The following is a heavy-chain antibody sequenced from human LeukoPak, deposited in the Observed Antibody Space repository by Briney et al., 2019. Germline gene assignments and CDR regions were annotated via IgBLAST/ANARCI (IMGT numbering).Heavy chain of an antibody. CDR3: ARGIYDYVWGSYRDSLYFDY. CDR1: GGSISSYY. Sequence: SETLSLTCTVSGGSISSYYWSWIRQPPGKGLEWIGYIYYSGSTNYNPSLKSRVTISVDTSKNQFSLKLSSVTAADTAVYYCARGIYDYVWGSYRDSLYFDYWGQGTLVTVTS. J-gene: IGHJ4*02. D-gene: IGHD3-16*02. V-gene: IGHV4-59*01. CDR2: IYYSGST.